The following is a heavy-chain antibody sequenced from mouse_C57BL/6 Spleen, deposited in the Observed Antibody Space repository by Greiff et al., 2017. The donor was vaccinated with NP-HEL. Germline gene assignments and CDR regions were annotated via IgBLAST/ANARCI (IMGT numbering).Heavy chain of an antibody. Sequence: VQLQQSGPELVKPGASVKISCKASGYSFTGYYMNWVKQSPEKSLEWIGEINPSTGGTTYYQKFKAKATLTVDKSSSTAYMQLKSLTSEDSAVYYCARSAPGLDYWGQGTTLTVSS. J-gene: IGHJ2*01. V-gene: IGHV1-42*01. CDR2: INPSTGGT. CDR1: GYSFTGYY. CDR3: ARSAPGLDY.